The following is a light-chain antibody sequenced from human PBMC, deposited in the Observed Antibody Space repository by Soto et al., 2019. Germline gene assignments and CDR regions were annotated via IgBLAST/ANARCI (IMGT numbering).Light chain of an antibody. CDR1: QGISSY. J-gene: IGKJ4*01. Sequence: AIPMTQSPSSLSASTGDRVTIACRASQGISSYLAWCQQKPGKAPKLLIYAASTLQSGVPSRFSGSGSGTDFTLTISCLQSEDFATYYCQQYYSYPLTFGGGTKVDIK. CDR2: AAS. CDR3: QQYYSYPLT. V-gene: IGKV1-8*01.